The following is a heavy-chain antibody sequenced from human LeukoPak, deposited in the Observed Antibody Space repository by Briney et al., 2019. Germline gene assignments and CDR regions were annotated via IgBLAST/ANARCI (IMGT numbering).Heavy chain of an antibody. CDR2: IYYSGST. V-gene: IGHV4-59*01. Sequence: KTSETLSLTCTASGGSISSYYWSWIRQPPGKGLEWIGYIYYSGSTNYNPSLKSRVTISVDTSKNQFSLKLSSVTAADTAVYYCARGSKGDGYPPGTFDIWGQGTMVTVSS. CDR3: ARGSKGDGYPPGTFDI. D-gene: IGHD5-24*01. J-gene: IGHJ3*02. CDR1: GGSISSYY.